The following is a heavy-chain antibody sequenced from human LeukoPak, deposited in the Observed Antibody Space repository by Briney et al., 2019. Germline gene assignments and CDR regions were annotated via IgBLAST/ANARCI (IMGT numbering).Heavy chain of an antibody. D-gene: IGHD6-19*01. CDR3: ARDSSVNFWFDP. CDR2: IFPIFGTA. V-gene: IGHV1-69*13. J-gene: IGHJ5*02. Sequence: GASVKVSCKASGGTFSSYAISWVRQAPGQGLEWMGGIFPIFGTANYAQKFQGRVTITADESTSTAYMELSSLRSEDTAVYYCARDSSVNFWFDPWGQGTLVTVSS. CDR1: GGTFSSYA.